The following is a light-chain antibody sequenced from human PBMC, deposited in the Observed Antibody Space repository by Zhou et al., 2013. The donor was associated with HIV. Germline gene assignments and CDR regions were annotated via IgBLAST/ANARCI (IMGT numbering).Light chain of an antibody. CDR1: QSVNRN. CDR3: QQYGDSLFT. CDR2: DAS. J-gene: IGKJ3*01. Sequence: DIVLTQSPGFLSLSPGESATLSCRASQSVNRNLAWYQQNAGQAPRLLIYDASNRATDIPARFSGSGSGTDFTLTITSLEPEDFAVYYCQQYGDSLFTFGPGTKVDIK. V-gene: IGKV3-20*01.